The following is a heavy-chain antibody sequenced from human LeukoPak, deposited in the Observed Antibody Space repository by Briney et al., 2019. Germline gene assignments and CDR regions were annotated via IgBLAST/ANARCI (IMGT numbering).Heavy chain of an antibody. V-gene: IGHV4-61*02. D-gene: IGHD2-8*01. Sequence: SETLSLTCTVSGGSITSDDYYWIWIRQPAGKGLESIVRTSSSGSTDYNTANKRRVNTSLDPSKHNSSLKLSSVTAADTAVYYCARLSIDASCLDYWGQGTLVTVSS. J-gene: IGHJ4*02. CDR2: TSSSGST. CDR3: ARLSIDASCLDY. CDR1: GGSITSDDYY.